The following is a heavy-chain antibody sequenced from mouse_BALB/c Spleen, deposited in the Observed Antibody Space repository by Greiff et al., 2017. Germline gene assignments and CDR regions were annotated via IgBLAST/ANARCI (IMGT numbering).Heavy chain of an antibody. Sequence: VKLQQSGAELVRPGTSVKISCRASGYTFTNYWLGWVKQRPGHGLEWIGDIYPGGGYTNYNEKFKGKATLTADTSSSTAYMQLSSLTSEDSAVYFCAREWLRRGVYYAMDYWGQGTSVTVSS. CDR2: IYPGGGYT. V-gene: IGHV1-63*02. J-gene: IGHJ4*01. CDR3: AREWLRRGVYYAMDY. CDR1: GYTFTNYW. D-gene: IGHD2-2*01.